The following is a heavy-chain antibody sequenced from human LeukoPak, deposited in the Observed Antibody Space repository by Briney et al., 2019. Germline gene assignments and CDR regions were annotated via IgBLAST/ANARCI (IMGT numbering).Heavy chain of an antibody. CDR1: GFTFSSYW. CDR3: ARDLGIAEAEIDY. CDR2: IKQDGSEK. Sequence: GGSLRLSCAASGFTFSSYWMSWVRQAPGKGLEWVANIKQDGSEKYYVDSVKGRFTISRDNAKNSLYLQMNSLRAEDTAVYYCARDLGIAEAEIDYWGQGTLVTVSS. V-gene: IGHV3-7*03. D-gene: IGHD6-19*01. J-gene: IGHJ4*02.